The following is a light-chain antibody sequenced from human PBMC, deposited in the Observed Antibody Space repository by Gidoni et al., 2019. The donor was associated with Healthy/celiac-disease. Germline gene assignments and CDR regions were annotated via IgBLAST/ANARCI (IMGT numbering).Light chain of an antibody. J-gene: IGKJ3*01. CDR3: QQYYSYPFT. CDR1: HVISSY. CDR2: AAS. Sequence: AIRMTRSPSSFSASTGDRVTITCRASHVISSYLSWYQQPPGQAPTLLIYAASTLQSGVPSRFSGSGSGTDFTLTISCLQSEDFATYYCQQYYSYPFTFGPGTKVDIK. V-gene: IGKV1-8*01.